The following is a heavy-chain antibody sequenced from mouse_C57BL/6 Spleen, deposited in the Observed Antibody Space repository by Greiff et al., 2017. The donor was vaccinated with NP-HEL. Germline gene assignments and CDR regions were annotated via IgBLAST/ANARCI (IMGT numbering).Heavy chain of an antibody. V-gene: IGHV2-5*01. J-gene: IGHJ4*01. CDR3: AKKATVVALYAMDY. CDR1: GFSLTSYG. D-gene: IGHD1-1*01. CDR2: IWRGGST. Sequence: VQLQQSGPGLVQPSQSLSITCTVSGFSLTSYGVHWVRQSPGKGLEWLGVIWRGGSTDYNAAFMSRLSITKDNSKSQVFFKMNSLQADDTAIYYCAKKATVVALYAMDYWGQGTSVTVSS.